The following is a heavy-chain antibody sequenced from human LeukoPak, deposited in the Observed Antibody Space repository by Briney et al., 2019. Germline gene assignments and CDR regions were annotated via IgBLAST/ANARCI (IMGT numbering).Heavy chain of an antibody. Sequence: GASVKVSCKTSGYSENFYGITWVRQVAGQGLEWMGWISAQHGQTEYAPNSQDRVTMTTDTYTNTAYMELRSLRSDDTAVYYCAGGVGLTQGGAFDFWGQGTLVTVSS. V-gene: IGHV1-18*01. J-gene: IGHJ4*02. CDR1: GYSENFYG. CDR3: AGGVGLTQGGAFDF. CDR2: ISAQHGQT. D-gene: IGHD3-16*01.